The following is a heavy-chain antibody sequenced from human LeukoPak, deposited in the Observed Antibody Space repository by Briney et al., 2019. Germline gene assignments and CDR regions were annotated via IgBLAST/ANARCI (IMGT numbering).Heavy chain of an antibody. CDR2: IKKDGSEK. Sequence: GGSLRLSCAASGFTFSSYWMSWVRQAPGKGLEWVANIKKDGSEKYYVDSVKGRFTISRDNAKTSLYLHMNSLRAEDTAVYYCARHLSGVTGYTYGRGIDYWGQGTLVTVSS. CDR3: ARHLSGVTGYTYGRGIDY. J-gene: IGHJ4*02. CDR1: GFTFSSYW. D-gene: IGHD5-18*01. V-gene: IGHV3-7*01.